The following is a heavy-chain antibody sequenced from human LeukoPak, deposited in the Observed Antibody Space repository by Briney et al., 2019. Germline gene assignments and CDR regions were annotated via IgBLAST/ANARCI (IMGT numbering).Heavy chain of an antibody. CDR3: ARGTDTKPFWSGYWVDV. V-gene: IGHV1-2*02. CDR1: GYTFTGYY. J-gene: IGHJ6*02. CDR2: INPNSGGT. D-gene: IGHD3-3*01. Sequence: ASVKVSCKASGYTFTGYYMHWVRQAPGQGLEWMGWINPNSGGTNYAQKFQGRVTMTRDTSTSTVYMELSSLRSEDTAVYYCARGTDTKPFWSGYWVDVWGQGTTVTVSS.